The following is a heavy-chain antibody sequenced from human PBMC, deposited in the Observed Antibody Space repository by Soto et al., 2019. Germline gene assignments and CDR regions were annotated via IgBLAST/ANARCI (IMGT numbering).Heavy chain of an antibody. D-gene: IGHD1-20*01. CDR1: GYSFTSHH. CDR3: ARGYGHGNYHNALDV. CDR2: INPSGGYT. Sequence: SVKVSCKASGYSFTSHHLHWVRQAPGQGLEWMGLINPSGGYTNYAQKFQGRVSMTRDASTSTIYMELSSLRSEDTAVYYCARGYGHGNYHNALDVWGQGTTVTVSS. V-gene: IGHV1-46*01. J-gene: IGHJ6*02.